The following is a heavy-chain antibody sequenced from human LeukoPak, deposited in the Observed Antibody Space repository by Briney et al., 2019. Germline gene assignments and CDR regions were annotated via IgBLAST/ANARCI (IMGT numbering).Heavy chain of an antibody. CDR1: GGSFSGYY. J-gene: IGHJ6*03. D-gene: IGHD6-13*01. CDR3: ARDRVGQQLVGRKNNYYYMDV. CDR2: LYYSGST. V-gene: IGHV4-34*01. Sequence: SETLSLTCAVYGGSFSGYYWSWIRQPPGKGLEWIGTLYYSGSTYYNPSLKSRVTISVDTSKNQFSLKLRSVTAADTAVYYCARDRVGQQLVGRKNNYYYMDVWGKGTTVTISS.